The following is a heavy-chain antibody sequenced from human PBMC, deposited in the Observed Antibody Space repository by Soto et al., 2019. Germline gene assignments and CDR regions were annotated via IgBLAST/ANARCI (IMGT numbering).Heavy chain of an antibody. V-gene: IGHV1-2*02. CDR3: ARGLAEEYYYYYGMDV. J-gene: IGHJ6*02. Sequence: SVKVSCKASGYTFTGYYMHWVRQAPGQGLEWMGWINPNSGGTNYAQKFQGRVTMTRDTSTSTAYMELSRLRSDDTAVYYCARGLAEEYYYYYGMDVWGQGTTVTVSS. CDR1: GYTFTGYY. CDR2: INPNSGGT.